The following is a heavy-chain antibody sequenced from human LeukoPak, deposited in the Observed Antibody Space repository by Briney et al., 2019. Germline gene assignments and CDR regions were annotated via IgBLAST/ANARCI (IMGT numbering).Heavy chain of an antibody. D-gene: IGHD3-9*01. CDR2: IYTSGST. Sequence: SETLSLTCTVSGGSISSYYWSWIRQPAGKGLEWIGRIYTSGSTNYNPSLKSRVTMSVDTSKNQFSLKLSSVTAADTAVYYCARGPRRILTGYSTHLFHYFDYWGQGTLVTVSS. CDR3: ARGPRRILTGYSTHLFHYFDY. V-gene: IGHV4-4*07. J-gene: IGHJ4*02. CDR1: GGSISSYY.